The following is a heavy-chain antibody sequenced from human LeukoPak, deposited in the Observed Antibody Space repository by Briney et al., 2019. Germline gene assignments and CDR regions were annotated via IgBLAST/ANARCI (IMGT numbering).Heavy chain of an antibody. D-gene: IGHD3-16*01. Sequence: GGSLRLSCAASGFTFSSHWMNWVRQAPGKGLEWVANINQDGSEKYYVDPVKGRFTISRDNAKNSLYLQMNSLRAEDTAVYYCARDETPDGIIFDYWGQGTLVTVSS. V-gene: IGHV3-7*05. CDR2: INQDGSEK. J-gene: IGHJ4*02. CDR1: GFTFSSHW. CDR3: ARDETPDGIIFDY.